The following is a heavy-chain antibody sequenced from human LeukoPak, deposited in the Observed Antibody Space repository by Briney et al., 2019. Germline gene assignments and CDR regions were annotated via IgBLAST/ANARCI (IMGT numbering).Heavy chain of an antibody. CDR3: ARDGRQWVPLNWFDP. D-gene: IGHD6-19*01. Sequence: GASVNVSCKSSGYTFNTYGINWVRQAPGQGLEWMGWISAYNGNTNYAQNFQGRITLTTDTSTRTAYMELTSLRFDDTAVYYCARDGRQWVPLNWFDPWGQGTLVIVSS. CDR1: GYTFNTYG. CDR2: ISAYNGNT. V-gene: IGHV1-18*04. J-gene: IGHJ5*02.